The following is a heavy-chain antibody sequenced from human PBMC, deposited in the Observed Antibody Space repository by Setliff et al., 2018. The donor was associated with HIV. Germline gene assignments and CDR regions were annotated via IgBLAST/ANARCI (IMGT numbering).Heavy chain of an antibody. CDR1: GGTFSSYA. D-gene: IGHD1-26*01. CDR3: ARGHSHGYGYSGSYGPFDI. J-gene: IGHJ3*02. Sequence: SVKVSCKASGGTFSSYAINWMRQAPGQGLEWMGGIIPMFGTLNFAQKFQGRVTITTDESTSTAYMELNSLRSEDTAVYYCARGHSHGYGYSGSYGPFDIWGQGTMVTVSS. CDR2: IIPMFGTL. V-gene: IGHV1-69*05.